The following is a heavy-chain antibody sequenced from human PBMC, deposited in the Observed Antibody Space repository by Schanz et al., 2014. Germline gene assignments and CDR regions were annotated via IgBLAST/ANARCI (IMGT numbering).Heavy chain of an antibody. J-gene: IGHJ6*02. CDR2: ISHSGGSK. V-gene: IGHV3-23*04. D-gene: IGHD2-15*01. CDR3: AKGMGYCSGGTCYDYYYYGLDV. Sequence: VQLVESGGGVVQPGRSLRLSCAASGFTFSSYAMSWVRQAPGKGLEWVSSISHSGGSKYYADSVKGRFTISRDNSKNTLYLQMNSLSADDTAVFYCAKGMGYCSGGTCYDYYYYGLDVWGQGTTVTVSS. CDR1: GFTFSSYA.